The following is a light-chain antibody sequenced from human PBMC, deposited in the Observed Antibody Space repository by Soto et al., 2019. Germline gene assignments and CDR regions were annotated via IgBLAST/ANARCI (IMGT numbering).Light chain of an antibody. CDR1: SSDVGGYNF. Sequence: QSALAQPASVSGSPGQSITISCSGTSSDVGGYNFVSWYQQHPGKAPKLMIYEVSNRPSGVSNRFSGSKSGNTASLTISGLQAEDEADYYCASYTDTNTLDVFXTGTKVTVL. V-gene: IGLV2-14*01. CDR3: ASYTDTNTLDV. J-gene: IGLJ1*01. CDR2: EVS.